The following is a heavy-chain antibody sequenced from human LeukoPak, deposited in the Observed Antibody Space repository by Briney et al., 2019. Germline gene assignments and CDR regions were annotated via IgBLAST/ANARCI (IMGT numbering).Heavy chain of an antibody. CDR1: GGSISSYY. J-gene: IGHJ3*02. V-gene: IGHV4-59*01. CDR3: ARRGDYGSGTHAFDI. CDR2: IYYSGST. D-gene: IGHD3-10*01. Sequence: SETLSLTCTVSGGSISSYYWSWIRQPPGKGLEWIGYIYYSGSTNYNPSLKSRVTISVDTSKNQFSLKLSSVTAADTAVYYCARRGDYGSGTHAFDIWGQGTMVTVSS.